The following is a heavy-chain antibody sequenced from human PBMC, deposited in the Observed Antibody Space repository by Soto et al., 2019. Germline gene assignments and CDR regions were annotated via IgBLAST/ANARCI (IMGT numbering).Heavy chain of an antibody. V-gene: IGHV3-21*01. J-gene: IGHJ4*02. Sequence: EVQLVESGGGLVKPGGSLRLSCAASGFTFSSYSRNWVRQAPGKGLEWVSSISSSSSYIYYADSVKGRFTISRDNAKNSLYLQMNSLRAEDTAVYYCARGTYYYGSGSYYKGNFDYWGQGTLVTVSS. CDR2: ISSSSSYI. D-gene: IGHD3-10*01. CDR1: GFTFSSYS. CDR3: ARGTYYYGSGSYYKGNFDY.